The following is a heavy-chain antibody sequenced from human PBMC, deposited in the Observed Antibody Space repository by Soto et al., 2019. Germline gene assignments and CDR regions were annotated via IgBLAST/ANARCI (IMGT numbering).Heavy chain of an antibody. V-gene: IGHV1-18*01. Sequence: ASVKVSCKASGYTFTSYGISWVRQAPGQGLEWMGWISAYNGNTNYAQKLQGRVTMTTDTSTSTAYMEQRSLRPDDPAVYYCARGLVRLEGRQLINWFDPWGQGTLVTVSS. CDR3: ARGLVRLEGRQLINWFDP. CDR2: ISAYNGNT. CDR1: GYTFTSYG. J-gene: IGHJ5*02. D-gene: IGHD6-19*01.